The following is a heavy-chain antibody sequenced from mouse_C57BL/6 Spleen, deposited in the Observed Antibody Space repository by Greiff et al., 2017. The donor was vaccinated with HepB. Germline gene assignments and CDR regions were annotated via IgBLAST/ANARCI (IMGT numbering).Heavy chain of an antibody. J-gene: IGHJ2*01. CDR3: ARRSFTTVVSLDY. CDR1: GYTFTDYY. CDR2: INPNNGGT. D-gene: IGHD1-1*01. Sequence: EVQLLQSGPELVKPGASVKISCKASGYTFTDYYMNWVKQSHGKSLEWIGDINPNNGGTSYNKKFKGKATLTVDNSSSTADMELRSLTSEDSAVYDCARRSFTTVVSLDYWGQGTTLTVSS. V-gene: IGHV1-26*01.